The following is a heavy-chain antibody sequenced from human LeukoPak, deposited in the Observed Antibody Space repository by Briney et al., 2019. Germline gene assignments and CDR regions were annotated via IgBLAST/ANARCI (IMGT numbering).Heavy chain of an antibody. CDR3: ARARWELNAFDI. J-gene: IGHJ3*02. CDR1: GGSISSGGYS. Sequence: SQTLSLTCAVSGGSISSGGYSWSWIRQPPGKGLEWIGYIYHSGSTYYNPSLKSRVTISVDRSKNQFSLKLSSVTAADTAVYYCARARWELNAFDIWGQGTMVTVSS. D-gene: IGHD1-26*01. V-gene: IGHV4-30-2*01. CDR2: IYHSGST.